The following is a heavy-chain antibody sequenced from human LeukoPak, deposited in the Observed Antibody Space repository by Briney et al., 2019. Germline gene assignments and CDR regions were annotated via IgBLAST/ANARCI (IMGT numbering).Heavy chain of an antibody. D-gene: IGHD1-26*01. J-gene: IGHJ6*03. CDR3: ARGGGVGYYYYYMDV. CDR1: GGSISSYY. CDR2: IYYSGST. Sequence: SETLSLTCTVSGGSISSYYWSWIRQPPGKGLGWIGYIYYSGSTNYNPSLRSRVTISVDTSKNQFSLKLSSVTAADTAVYYCARGGGVGYYYYYMDVWGKGTTVTISS. V-gene: IGHV4-59*01.